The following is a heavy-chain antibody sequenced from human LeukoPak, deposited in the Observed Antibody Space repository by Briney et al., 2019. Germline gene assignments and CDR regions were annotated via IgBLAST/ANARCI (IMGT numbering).Heavy chain of an antibody. J-gene: IGHJ4*02. CDR1: GYTFITYG. V-gene: IGHV1-18*01. Sequence: GASVKVSCKASGYTFITYGISWVRQAPGQGLEWMGWISAYNGNTNYVQKLQGRVTMTTDTSTSTAYMELKSLRSDDTAVYYCARDPSNTSGWYIYFDYWGQGTLVTVSS. CDR3: ARDPSNTSGWYIYFDY. CDR2: ISAYNGNT. D-gene: IGHD6-19*01.